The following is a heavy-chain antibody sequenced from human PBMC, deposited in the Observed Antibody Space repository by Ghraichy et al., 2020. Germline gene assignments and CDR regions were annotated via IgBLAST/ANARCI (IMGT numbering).Heavy chain of an antibody. J-gene: IGHJ6*02. CDR3: ARGLRTADSGSYSYYYGMDV. CDR2: IGTAGDT. Sequence: GSLRLSCAASGFTFSSYDMHWVRQATGKGLEWVSAIGTAGDTYYPGSVKGRFTISRENAKNSLYLQMNSLRAGDTAVYYCARGLRTADSGSYSYYYGMDVWGQGTTVTVSS. CDR1: GFTFSSYD. V-gene: IGHV3-13*01. D-gene: IGHD1-26*01.